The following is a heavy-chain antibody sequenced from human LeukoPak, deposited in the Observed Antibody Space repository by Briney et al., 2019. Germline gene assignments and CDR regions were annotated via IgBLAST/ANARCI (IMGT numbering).Heavy chain of an antibody. J-gene: IGHJ4*02. D-gene: IGHD1-7*01. CDR2: ISSSSSYI. CDR3: AKDVNWNYGFDY. CDR1: GFTFSSYS. V-gene: IGHV3-21*04. Sequence: GGSLRLSCAASGFTFSSYSMNWVRQAPGKGLEWVSSISSSSSYIYYADSVKGRFTISRDNAKNSLYLQMNSLRAEDTALYYCAKDVNWNYGFDYWGQGTLVTVSS.